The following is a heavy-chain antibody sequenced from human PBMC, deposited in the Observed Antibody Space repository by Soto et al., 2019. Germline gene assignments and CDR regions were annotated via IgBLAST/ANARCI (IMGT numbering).Heavy chain of an antibody. D-gene: IGHD2-15*01. CDR2: IYWDDDK. CDR3: AHRPSYCSGGSCYSGFDY. CDR1: GFSLSTSGVG. J-gene: IGHJ4*02. Sequence: QITLKESGPTLVKPTQTLTLTCTFSGFSLSTSGVGVGWIRQPPGKALEWLALIYWDDDKRYSPSLKSRLTIPKDTSKNPLVLTMTNMDPVDTATYYCAHRPSYCSGGSCYSGFDYWGQGTLVTVSS. V-gene: IGHV2-5*02.